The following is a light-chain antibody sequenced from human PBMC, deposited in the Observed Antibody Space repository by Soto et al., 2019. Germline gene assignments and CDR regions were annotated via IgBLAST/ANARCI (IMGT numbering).Light chain of an antibody. CDR1: QNINFN. J-gene: IGKJ4*01. CDR3: QQYHNWPPLT. CDR2: GAS. V-gene: IGKV3D-15*01. Sequence: ETRMTQSPATLSASPGERVTLSCRASQNINFNLAWYQQKPGQAPRVLIYGASSRASGIPDRFSGSGSGTDFTLTISRLEHDDFAFYYCQQYHNWPPLTLGGGTRVEIK.